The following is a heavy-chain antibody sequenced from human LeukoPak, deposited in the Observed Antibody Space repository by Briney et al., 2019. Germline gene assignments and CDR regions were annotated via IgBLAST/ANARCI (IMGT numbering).Heavy chain of an antibody. Sequence: GESLKISCKGSGYRLTSYWIAWVRQMPGKGLEWMGIIYPGDSDPRYSPSFQGQVTISADKSISTAYLQWSSLKASDTAMYYCARQSPLWYFDLWGRGTLVIVSS. CDR1: GYRLTSYW. V-gene: IGHV5-51*01. CDR3: ARQSPLWYFDL. CDR2: IYPGDSDP. J-gene: IGHJ2*01.